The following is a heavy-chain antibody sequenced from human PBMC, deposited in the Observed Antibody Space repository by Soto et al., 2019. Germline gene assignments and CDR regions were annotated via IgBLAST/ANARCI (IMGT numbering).Heavy chain of an antibody. CDR2: ISYDGGNK. CDR3: AKNKLSSTDAFDS. Sequence: QVQLVESGGGVVQPGRSLRLSCAASGFTFSNFGMHWVRQAPGKGLEWVALISYDGGNKYYADSVKGRFTISRDKSKVTVYLQMSSLRAEDTAVYYCAKNKLSSTDAFDSWGQGTMVTVSS. CDR1: GFTFSNFG. J-gene: IGHJ3*02. V-gene: IGHV3-30*18.